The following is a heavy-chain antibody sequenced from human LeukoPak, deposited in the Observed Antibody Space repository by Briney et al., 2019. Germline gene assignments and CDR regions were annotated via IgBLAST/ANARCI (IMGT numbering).Heavy chain of an antibody. Sequence: PSQTLSLTCTVSGGSISSGSYYWSWIRQPAGKGLEWIGRIYTSGSTNYNPSLKSRVTMSVDTSKNQFSLKLSSVTAADTAVYYCAREGGYSYAAAFDYWGQGTLVTVSS. CDR2: IYTSGST. D-gene: IGHD5-18*01. J-gene: IGHJ4*02. CDR3: AREGGYSYAAAFDY. CDR1: GGSISSGSYY. V-gene: IGHV4-61*02.